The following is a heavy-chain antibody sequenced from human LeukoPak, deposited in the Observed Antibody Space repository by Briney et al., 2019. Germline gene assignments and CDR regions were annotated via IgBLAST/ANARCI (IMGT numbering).Heavy chain of an antibody. J-gene: IGHJ4*02. CDR1: GGSISSGSYS. CDR3: ASSTGSGSYYPLFDY. V-gene: IGHV4-61*02. Sequence: KPSQTLSLTCTVSGGSISSGSYSWSWVRQPAGKGREWIARIYTSGSTNYNPSLKSRVTISVDTSKNQFSMKLSSVTAADTAVYYCASSTGSGSYYPLFDYWGQGTLVTVSS. D-gene: IGHD3-10*01. CDR2: IYTSGST.